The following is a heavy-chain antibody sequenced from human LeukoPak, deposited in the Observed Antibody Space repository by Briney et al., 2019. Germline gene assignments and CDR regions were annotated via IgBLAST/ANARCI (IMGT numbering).Heavy chain of an antibody. D-gene: IGHD3-10*02. V-gene: IGHV3-7*01. Sequence: GGSLRLSCAASGFTVSSNYMSWVRQAPGKGLEWVANIKQDGSEKYYADSVKGRFTISRDNAKNSLYLQMNSLRAEDTAVYYCAELGITMIGGVWGKGTTVTISS. CDR3: AELGITMIGGV. CDR1: GFTVSSNY. CDR2: IKQDGSEK. J-gene: IGHJ6*04.